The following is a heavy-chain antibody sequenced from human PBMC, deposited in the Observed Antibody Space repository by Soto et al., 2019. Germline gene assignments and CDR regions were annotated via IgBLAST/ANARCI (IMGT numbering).Heavy chain of an antibody. D-gene: IGHD3-10*01. Sequence: SETLSLTCTVPGGSVSSASYYWYWIRQPPGKGLEWIGHIYYSGSTNYNPSLKSRVTISVDTSKNQFSLKLSSVTAADTAVYYCASYFGSGSSSNWGQGTLVTVSS. CDR3: ASYFGSGSSSN. CDR1: GGSVSSASYY. J-gene: IGHJ4*02. V-gene: IGHV4-61*01. CDR2: IYYSGST.